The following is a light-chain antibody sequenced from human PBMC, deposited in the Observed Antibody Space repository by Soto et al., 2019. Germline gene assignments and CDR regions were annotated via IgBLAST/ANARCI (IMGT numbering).Light chain of an antibody. CDR1: QSISFW. CDR2: DAS. Sequence: DIQMTQSPSTLSASVGDRVTITCRASQSISFWLAWYQQKPGKVPNLLIYDASSLESGVPSRFSGSGSGAEFTLTISSLQPDDFATYYCQQYNSYPWTFGQGTKVDIK. CDR3: QQYNSYPWT. V-gene: IGKV1-5*01. J-gene: IGKJ1*01.